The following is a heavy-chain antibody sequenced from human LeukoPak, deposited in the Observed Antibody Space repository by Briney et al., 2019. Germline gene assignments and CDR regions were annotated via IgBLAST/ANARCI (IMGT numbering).Heavy chain of an antibody. CDR1: GYTLTELS. J-gene: IGHJ5*02. V-gene: IGHV1-24*01. CDR2: FDPEDGET. D-gene: IGHD3-10*01. Sequence: ASVKVSCKVSGYTLTELSMHGVRQAPGKGLEWMGGFDPEDGETIYAQKFQGRVTMTEDTSTDTAYMELSSLRSEDTAVYYCASTWYYYGSGSAYNWFDPWGQGTLVTVSS. CDR3: ASTWYYYGSGSAYNWFDP.